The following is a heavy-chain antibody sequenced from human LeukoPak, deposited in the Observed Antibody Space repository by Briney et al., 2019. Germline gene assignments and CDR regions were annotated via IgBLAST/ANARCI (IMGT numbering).Heavy chain of an antibody. CDR1: GGPFSGYY. CDR2: INHSGST. Sequence: SETLSLTCAVYGGPFSGYYWSWIRQPPGKGLEWIGEINHSGSTNYNPSLKSRVTISVDTSKNQFSLKLSSVTAADTAVYYCAREKRERISDAFDIWGQGTMVTVSS. CDR3: AREKRERISDAFDI. J-gene: IGHJ3*02. D-gene: IGHD1-1*01. V-gene: IGHV4-34*01.